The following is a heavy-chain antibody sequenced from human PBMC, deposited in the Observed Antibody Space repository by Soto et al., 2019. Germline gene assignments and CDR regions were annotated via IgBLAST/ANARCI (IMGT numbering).Heavy chain of an antibody. CDR1: GFTFRSFT. CDR2: ISSNSAYI. V-gene: IGHV3-21*01. D-gene: IGHD6-13*01. J-gene: IGHJ5*02. Sequence: PGGSLRLSCAASGFTFRSFTMNWVHQAPGKGLEWVSTISSNSAYIYYTDALRGRFTISRDNAKNSLHLQMNSLRAEDTAVYYCPRDASRDSSARGWFDPWGPGTLVTVSS. CDR3: PRDASRDSSARGWFDP.